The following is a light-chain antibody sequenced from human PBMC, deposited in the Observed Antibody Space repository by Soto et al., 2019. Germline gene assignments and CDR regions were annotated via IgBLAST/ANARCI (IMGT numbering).Light chain of an antibody. CDR3: EQYYSPWT. V-gene: IGKV4-1*01. CDR2: WAS. CDR1: QSVLYSSNNKNY. Sequence: DIVMTQSPDSLAVSLGERATINCKSSQSVLYSSNNKNYLAWYQQKPGQPPKLLIYWASTRESVVPDRFSGSGSGTDFTLTISSLQAEDVAVYYCEQYYSPWTFGQGKKVELK. J-gene: IGKJ1*01.